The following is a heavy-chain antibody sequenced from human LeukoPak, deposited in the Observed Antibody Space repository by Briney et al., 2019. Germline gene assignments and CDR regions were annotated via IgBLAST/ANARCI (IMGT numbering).Heavy chain of an antibody. J-gene: IGHJ4*02. V-gene: IGHV3-53*01. D-gene: IGHD3-9*01. CDR3: ARGVTYYDILTGYYPYYYFDY. Sequence: PGGSLRLSCAASGFTVSSNYMSWVRQAPGKGLEWVSVIYSGGSTYYADSVKGRFTISRDNSKNTLYLQMNSLRAEDTAVYYCARGVTYYDILTGYYPYYYFDYWGQGTLVTVSS. CDR1: GFTVSSNY. CDR2: IYSGGST.